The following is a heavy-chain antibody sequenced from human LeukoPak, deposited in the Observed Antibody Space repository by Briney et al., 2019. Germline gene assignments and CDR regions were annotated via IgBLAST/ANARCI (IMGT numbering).Heavy chain of an antibody. CDR3: ASRYCGGDCYPTRHLDI. Sequence: SVKVSCKASGGTFISYAISWVRQAPGQGLEWMGRIIPIFGIANYAQKFQGRVTITADKSTSTAYMELSSLRSEDTAVYYCASRYCGGDCYPTRHLDIWGQGTMVTVSS. CDR2: IIPIFGIA. CDR1: GGTFISYA. D-gene: IGHD2-21*02. V-gene: IGHV1-69*04. J-gene: IGHJ3*02.